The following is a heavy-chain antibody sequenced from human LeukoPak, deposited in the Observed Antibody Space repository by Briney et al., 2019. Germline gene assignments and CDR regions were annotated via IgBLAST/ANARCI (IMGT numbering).Heavy chain of an antibody. J-gene: IGHJ4*02. D-gene: IGHD1-26*01. Sequence: PGGSLRLSCAASGFTFSSYSMNWVRQAPGKGLEWVSYISSSSSTIYYADSVKGRFTISRDNAKNSLYLQMNSLRAEDTAVYYCARIGVGATRNFDYWGQGTLVTVSS. V-gene: IGHV3-48*04. CDR2: ISSSSSTI. CDR1: GFTFSSYS. CDR3: ARIGVGATRNFDY.